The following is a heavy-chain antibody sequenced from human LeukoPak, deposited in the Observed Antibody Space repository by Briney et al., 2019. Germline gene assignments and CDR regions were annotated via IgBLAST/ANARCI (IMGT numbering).Heavy chain of an antibody. Sequence: GGSLRLSCAASGFTFDDYTMHWVRQAPGKGLEWVSLISWDGGSTYYADSVKGRFTISRDNAKNTLYLQMNSLRAEDTAVYYCARDERATSRAFDIWGQGTMVTVSS. CDR3: ARDERATSRAFDI. D-gene: IGHD1-1*01. CDR1: GFTFDDYT. V-gene: IGHV3-43*01. CDR2: ISWDGGST. J-gene: IGHJ3*02.